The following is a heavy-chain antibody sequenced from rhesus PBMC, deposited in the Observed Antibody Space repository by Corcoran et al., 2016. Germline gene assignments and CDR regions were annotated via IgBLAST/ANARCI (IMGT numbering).Heavy chain of an antibody. D-gene: IGHD6-19*01. Sequence: QLQLQESGPGLVKPSETLSLTCAVSGGSIRSSYCSWIRQAPGKGLEWIGYIYGSGSTTTYTPSLMRRVPRSVATSKNQRSLKLSSVTAADTAVYYCAGGMSSRQYYGLDSWGQGVVVTVSS. CDR1: GGSIRSSY. J-gene: IGHJ6*01. CDR3: AGGMSSRQYYGLDS. CDR2: IYGSGSTT. V-gene: IGHV4-169*01.